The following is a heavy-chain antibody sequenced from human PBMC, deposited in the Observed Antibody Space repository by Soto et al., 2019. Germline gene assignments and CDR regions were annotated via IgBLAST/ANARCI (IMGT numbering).Heavy chain of an antibody. V-gene: IGHV3-21*01. J-gene: IGHJ6*03. CDR1: GVTFSSFS. Sequence: EVQLVESGGGLVKPGGSLRLSCAASGVTFSSFSFNWVRQAPGKGLEWVSFILSSSGSIYYADSVKGRFTISRDNAKNSLYLQMKSLRDEATAVYYCARESGEQLVRRGFYYYYMDVWGKGTTVTVSS. CDR3: ARESGEQLVRRGFYYYYMDV. CDR2: ILSSSGSI. D-gene: IGHD6-6*01.